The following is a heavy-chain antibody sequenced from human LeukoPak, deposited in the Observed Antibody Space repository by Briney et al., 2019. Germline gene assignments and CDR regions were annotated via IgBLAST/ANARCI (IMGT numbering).Heavy chain of an antibody. D-gene: IGHD3-9*01. CDR1: GFTFSSYA. Sequence: GGSLRLSCAASGFTFSSYAMSWVRQAPGKGLEWVSAISGSGGSTYYADSVKGRFTISRDNSKNTLDLQMNSLRVEDTAVYHCAKFTPIDTLTGYSYRPDAFDIWGQGTMVTVSS. V-gene: IGHV3-23*01. CDR3: AKFTPIDTLTGYSYRPDAFDI. CDR2: ISGSGGST. J-gene: IGHJ3*02.